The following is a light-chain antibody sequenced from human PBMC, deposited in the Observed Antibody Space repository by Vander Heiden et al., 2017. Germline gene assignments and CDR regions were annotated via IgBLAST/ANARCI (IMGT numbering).Light chain of an antibody. CDR2: AAY. V-gene: IGKV1-27*01. J-gene: IGKJ3*01. CDR3: QQYNTGVT. CDR1: QGISNY. Sequence: DIHMTPSPSSLSASVGDTLTITCRASQGISNYLAWYQQRPGQVPKLLIYAAYTLQSGVPSRFSGGGSGTDFTLTISGLQPEDVATYYCQQYNTGVTFGPGTKVDLK.